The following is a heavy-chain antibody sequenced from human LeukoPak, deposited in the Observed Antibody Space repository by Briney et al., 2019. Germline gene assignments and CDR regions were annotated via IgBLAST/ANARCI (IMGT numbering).Heavy chain of an antibody. J-gene: IGHJ5*02. CDR1: GSAISTYF. D-gene: IGHD3-3*01. CDR2: IYSSGST. V-gene: IGHV4-59*01. CDR3: ARDFWSGSVGFDP. Sequence: SETLSLTCTVSGSAISTYFWSWIRQSPGKGLEWIGYIYSSGSTKYNPSLKSRVTISVDASKNQFALTLRSLTAADTAVYYCARDFWSGSVGFDPWGQGTLVTVSS.